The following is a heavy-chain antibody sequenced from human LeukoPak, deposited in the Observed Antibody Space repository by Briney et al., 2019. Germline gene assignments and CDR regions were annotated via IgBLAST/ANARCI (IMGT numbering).Heavy chain of an antibody. D-gene: IGHD3-9*01. J-gene: IGHJ4*02. V-gene: IGHV3-33*06. CDR3: AKEGLRYFDWSPYYFDY. Sequence: PGRSLRLSCAASGFTFSSYGMHWVRQAPGKGLEWVAVIWYDGSNKYYADSVKGRFTISRDNSKNTLYLQVNSLRAEDTAVYYCAKEGLRYFDWSPYYFDYWGQGTLVTVSS. CDR1: GFTFSSYG. CDR2: IWYDGSNK.